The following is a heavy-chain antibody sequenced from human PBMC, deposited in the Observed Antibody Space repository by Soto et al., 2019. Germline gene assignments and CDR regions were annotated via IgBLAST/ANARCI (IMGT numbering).Heavy chain of an antibody. V-gene: IGHV4-39*01. D-gene: IGHD2-2*01. CDR2: MLYSGLT. CDR1: GYSVSSSDYY. CDR3: ARYYCTTTTCYFFDY. J-gene: IGHJ4*02. Sequence: PSETLSLTCSVSGYSVSSSDYYWAWIRQPPGKGLEWIGSMLYSGLTYYNPSLKSRVTLSVDTSKNQFSVRLNSVTASDTAVYFCARYYCTTTTCYFFDYWGQGTLVTVSS.